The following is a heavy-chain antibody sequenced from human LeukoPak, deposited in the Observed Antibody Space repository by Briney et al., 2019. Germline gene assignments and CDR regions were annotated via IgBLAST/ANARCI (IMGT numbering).Heavy chain of an antibody. J-gene: IGHJ4*02. V-gene: IGHV4-34*01. CDR3: ARIRCGHSGSVCYNH. Sequence: SETLSLTCGVFGVSINDYYWSWIRQSPGKGLEWIGEISHTEGTRYNPSLESRVTMSVGTSENQLSLKLIFVTATDTAVYYCARIRCGHSGSVCYNHWGLGTLVTVSS. D-gene: IGHD3-9*01. CDR1: GVSINDYY. CDR2: ISHTEGT.